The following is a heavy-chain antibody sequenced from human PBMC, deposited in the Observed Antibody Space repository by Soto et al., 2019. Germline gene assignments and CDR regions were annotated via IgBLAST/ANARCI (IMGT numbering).Heavy chain of an antibody. V-gene: IGHV4-31*11. CDR1: GYSLNVGGYY. Sequence: SGSLSVTCAVSGYSLNVGGYYWTWIRQHPGKGLEWMGYIYYTVKTYYSPSLESRLTMSVDTSKNQFSLKLSSVTAADTGVYYCARDGSSTANWIDPWGQGTPVTVSS. D-gene: IGHD2-15*01. CDR2: IYYTVKT. CDR3: ARDGSSTANWIDP. J-gene: IGHJ5*02.